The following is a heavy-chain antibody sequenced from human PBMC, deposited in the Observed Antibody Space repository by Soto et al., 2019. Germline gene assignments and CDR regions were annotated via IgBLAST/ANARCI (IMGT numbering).Heavy chain of an antibody. CDR1: GFTFDDYA. Sequence: GGSLRLSCAAPGFTFDDYAMHWVRQAPGKGLEWVSGISWNSGSIGYADSVKGRFTISRDNAKNSLYLQMNSLRAEDTALYYCAKDKSYYDFWSGHDAFDIWGQGTMVTVS. V-gene: IGHV3-9*01. CDR3: AKDKSYYDFWSGHDAFDI. CDR2: ISWNSGSI. D-gene: IGHD3-3*01. J-gene: IGHJ3*02.